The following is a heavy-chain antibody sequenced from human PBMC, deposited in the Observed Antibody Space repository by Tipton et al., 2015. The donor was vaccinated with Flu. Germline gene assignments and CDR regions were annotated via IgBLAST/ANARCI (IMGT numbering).Heavy chain of an antibody. CDR2: INHSGST. CDR3: ARVQGYYYYYGMDV. J-gene: IGHJ6*02. Sequence: TLSLTCTVSGGSISGYYWSWIRQPPGKGLEWIGEINHSGSTNYNPSLKSRVTISVDTSKNQFSLKLSSVAAADTAVYYCARVQGYYYYYGMDVWGQGTTVTVSS. V-gene: IGHV4-34*01. D-gene: IGHD4-11*01. CDR1: GGSISGYY.